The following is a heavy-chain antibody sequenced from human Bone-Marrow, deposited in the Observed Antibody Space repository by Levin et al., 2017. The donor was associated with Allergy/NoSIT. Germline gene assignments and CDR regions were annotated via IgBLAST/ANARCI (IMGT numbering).Heavy chain of an antibody. J-gene: IGHJ3*02. CDR2: ISFRSSST. CDR1: GFTFSDYY. Sequence: GASVKVSCAASGFTFSDYYMNWIRQAPGKGLEWVSYISFRSSSTHYAASVKGRFTISRDNAKNSLYLQMNSLRAEDTAVYYCARDRDSSGYVTGFSFDIWGQGTMVTVSS. CDR3: ARDRDSSGYVTGFSFDI. V-gene: IGHV3-11*01. D-gene: IGHD3-22*01.